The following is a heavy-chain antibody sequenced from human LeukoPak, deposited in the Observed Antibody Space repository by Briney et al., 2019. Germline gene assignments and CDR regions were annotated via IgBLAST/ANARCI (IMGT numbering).Heavy chain of an antibody. V-gene: IGHV1-46*01. Sequence: GASVKVSCKASGYTFTSYYMHWVRQAPGQGLEWMGISNPSDGTTSYAQKFQGRVTMTRDTSTSTVYMELSSLRSEDTAVYYCARAPANKYDSRLPEDYWGQGTLVTVSS. CDR1: GYTFTSYY. D-gene: IGHD3-22*01. CDR3: ARAPANKYDSRLPEDY. CDR2: SNPSDGTT. J-gene: IGHJ4*02.